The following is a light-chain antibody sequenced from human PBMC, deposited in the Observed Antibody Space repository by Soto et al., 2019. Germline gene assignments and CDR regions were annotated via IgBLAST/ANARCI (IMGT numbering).Light chain of an antibody. Sequence: QAVVTQPPAVSGAPGQRVTISCTGSSSNIGADYDVHWFQQRPGTAPKLLIFGNTNRPSGVPDRFSGSKSGSSASLAITGLQTEDEADYYCQSYDSRLTGWVFGGGTQLTVL. CDR1: SSNIGADYD. V-gene: IGLV1-40*01. CDR2: GNT. CDR3: QSYDSRLTGWV. J-gene: IGLJ3*02.